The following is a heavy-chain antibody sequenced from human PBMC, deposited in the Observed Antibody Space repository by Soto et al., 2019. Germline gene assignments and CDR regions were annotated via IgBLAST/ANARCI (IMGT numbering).Heavy chain of an antibody. CDR1: GFTFSTHS. V-gene: IGHV3-21*01. CDR3: VRHSGYALDY. D-gene: IGHD5-12*01. CDR2: ISSTSTYI. J-gene: IGHJ4*01. Sequence: LRLSCAASGFTFSTHSMNWVRQAPGKGLQCVSSISSTSTYIYYADSLKGRFTISRDNAKNSVYLQMNSLGAEDTAVYYCVRHSGYALDYWGHGTLVTVSS.